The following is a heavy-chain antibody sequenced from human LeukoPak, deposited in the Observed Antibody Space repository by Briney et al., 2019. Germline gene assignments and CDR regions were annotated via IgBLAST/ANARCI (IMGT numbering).Heavy chain of an antibody. V-gene: IGHV3-15*07. J-gene: IGHJ6*02. Sequence: PGGSLRLSCAASGFTLSNPWMNWVRQAPGKGLEWVGRIKSKTDGGTADYAAPVKGRFTISRNVSKNTLYLQMTSLKTEDTAVYYCTTDAYGMDVWGQGTTVTVSS. CDR2: IKSKTDGGTA. CDR1: GFTLSNPW. CDR3: TTDAYGMDV.